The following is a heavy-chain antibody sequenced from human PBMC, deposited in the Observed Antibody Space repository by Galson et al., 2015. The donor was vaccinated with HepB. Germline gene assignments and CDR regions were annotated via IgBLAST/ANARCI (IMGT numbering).Heavy chain of an antibody. J-gene: IGHJ4*02. CDR3: ARGAAGHGGYFDY. Sequence: SLRLSCASSGFTFGDYAVNWFRQAPGKGLEWIGCIRRNTYGATTAYAASLKGRFSISRDDSKNIAHLNMNSLQTEDTDVYFCARGAAGHGGYFDYWGRGTLVTVSS. CDR2: IRRNTYGATT. V-gene: IGHV3-49*03. D-gene: IGHD6-13*01. CDR1: GFTFGDYA.